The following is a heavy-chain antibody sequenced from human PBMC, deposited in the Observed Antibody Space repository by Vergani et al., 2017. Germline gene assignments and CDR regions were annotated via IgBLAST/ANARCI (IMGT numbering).Heavy chain of an antibody. CDR3: ASCSGGSCYSSYYYGMDV. CDR1: GGTFSSYA. CDR2: IIPIFGTA. J-gene: IGHJ6*02. D-gene: IGHD2-15*01. V-gene: IGHV1-69*01. Sequence: QVQLVQSGAEVKKPGSSVKVSCKASGGTFSSYAISWVRQAPGQGLEWMGGIIPIFGTANYAQKFQGRVTITADESTSTAYMELSSLRSEDTAGYYCASCSGGSCYSSYYYGMDVWGQGTTVTFSS.